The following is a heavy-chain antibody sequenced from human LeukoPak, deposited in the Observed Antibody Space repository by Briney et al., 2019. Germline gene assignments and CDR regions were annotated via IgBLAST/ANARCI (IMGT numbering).Heavy chain of an antibody. J-gene: IGHJ4*02. CDR1: GFTFSSYW. D-gene: IGHD3-16*01. CDR2: IKADGSDK. CDR3: ARGGLWGGDY. Sequence: GGSLRLSCAASGFTFSSYWMTWVRQAPGRGLEWVATIKADGSDKYYVNSVKGRFTISRDNAKNSLSLQMDSLRAEDTAVYYCARGGLWGGDYWGQGTLVPVSS. V-gene: IGHV3-7*01.